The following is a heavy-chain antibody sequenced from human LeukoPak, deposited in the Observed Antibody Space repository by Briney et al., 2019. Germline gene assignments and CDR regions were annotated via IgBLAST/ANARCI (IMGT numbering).Heavy chain of an antibody. CDR2: IYSGGST. D-gene: IGHD5-18*01. CDR1: GFTVSSNY. Sequence: GGSLRLSCAASGFTVSSNYMSWVRQAPGKGLEWVSVIYSGGSTYYADSVKGRFTISRDNSKNTLYLQMNSLRAEDTAVYYCAKSSKYSYGLDYYFDYWGQGTLVTVSS. J-gene: IGHJ4*02. CDR3: AKSSKYSYGLDYYFDY. V-gene: IGHV3-66*01.